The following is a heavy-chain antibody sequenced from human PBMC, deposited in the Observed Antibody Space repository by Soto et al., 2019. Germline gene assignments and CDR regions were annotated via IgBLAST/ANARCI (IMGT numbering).Heavy chain of an antibody. Sequence: SVKVSCKASGGTFSSYAISWVRQAPGQGLEWMGGIIPIFGTANYAQKFQGRVTITADESTSTAYMELSSLRSEDTAVYYCARRLLVWLSLPGSYYYYGMDVWGQGTTVTVSS. CDR1: GGTFSSYA. CDR3: ARRLLVWLSLPGSYYYYGMDV. V-gene: IGHV1-69*13. D-gene: IGHD3-3*01. CDR2: IIPIFGTA. J-gene: IGHJ6*02.